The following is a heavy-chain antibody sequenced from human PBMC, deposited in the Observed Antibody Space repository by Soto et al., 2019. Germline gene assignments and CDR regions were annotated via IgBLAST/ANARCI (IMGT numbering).Heavy chain of an antibody. CDR1: GGSIGSSNW. D-gene: IGHD3-9*01. J-gene: IGHJ4*02. CDR2: IYDSGST. CDR3: ARLKTYDILNKSDY. V-gene: IGHV4-4*02. Sequence: QVQLQESGPGLVKPSGTLSLTCAVSGGSIGSSNWWSWVRQPPGKGLEWIGEIYDSGSTNYNPSRKSRLTISLDKSKHQFSLNLSSVTAADTAVYYCARLKTYDILNKSDYWGQGALVTVSS.